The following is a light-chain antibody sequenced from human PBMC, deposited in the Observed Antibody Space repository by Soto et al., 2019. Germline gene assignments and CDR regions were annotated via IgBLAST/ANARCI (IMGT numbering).Light chain of an antibody. CDR3: QQRSNWPPLT. CDR1: QSVSSY. Sequence: EIVLTQSPATLSLSPGERATLSCRASQSVSSYLAWYQQKPGQAPRLLIYDASNRATGIPARFSGSGSGTAFTLTIISLEPEDFAVYYCQQRSNWPPLTFGQGTKVEIK. V-gene: IGKV3-11*01. CDR2: DAS. J-gene: IGKJ1*01.